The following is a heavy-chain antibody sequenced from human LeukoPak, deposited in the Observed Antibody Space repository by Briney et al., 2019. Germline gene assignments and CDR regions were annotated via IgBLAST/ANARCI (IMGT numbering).Heavy chain of an antibody. D-gene: IGHD1-26*01. J-gene: IGHJ4*02. CDR1: GFTFSSYG. Sequence: GGSLRLSCAASGFTFSSYGMHWVRQAPGKGLEWVAVIWYDERNKYYADSVKGRFTISRDNSKNTLYLQMNSLRAEDTAVYYCARDYLVGANVEYYFDSWGRGTQVTVSS. V-gene: IGHV3-33*08. CDR2: IWYDERNK. CDR3: ARDYLVGANVEYYFDS.